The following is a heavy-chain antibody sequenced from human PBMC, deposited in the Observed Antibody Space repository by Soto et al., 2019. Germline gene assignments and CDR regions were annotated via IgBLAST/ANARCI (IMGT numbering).Heavy chain of an antibody. D-gene: IGHD3-10*01. CDR3: AKKDYYAAGVYHFDH. Sequence: SGAEVKKPGASVKVSCRASGYTFTAYPLHWVRQAPGQRLEWMGWINAANGDIGYSREFQGRVTITRDTSASTVYMEVSSLTSEDTAVYYCAKKDYYAAGVYHFDHWGQGTLVTVSS. J-gene: IGHJ4*02. V-gene: IGHV1-3*01. CDR1: GYTFTAYP. CDR2: INAANGDI.